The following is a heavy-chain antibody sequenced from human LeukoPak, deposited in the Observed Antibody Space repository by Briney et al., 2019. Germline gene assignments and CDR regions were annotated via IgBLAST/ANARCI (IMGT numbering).Heavy chain of an antibody. V-gene: IGHV3-66*01. CDR3: ARSVVKGRSLDY. CDR2: IYSGGST. Sequence: GRSLRLSCAASGFTFSSYGMHWVRQAPGKGLEWVSVIYSGGSTYYADSVKGRFTISRDNSKNTLYLQMNSLRAEDTAVYYCARSVVKGRSLDYWGQGTLVTVSS. CDR1: GFTFSSYG. J-gene: IGHJ4*02. D-gene: IGHD3-22*01.